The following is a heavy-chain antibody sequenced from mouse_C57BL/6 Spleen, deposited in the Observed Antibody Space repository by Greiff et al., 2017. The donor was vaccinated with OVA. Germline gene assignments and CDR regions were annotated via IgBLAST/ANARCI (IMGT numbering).Heavy chain of an antibody. CDR1: GFTFSSYG. V-gene: IGHV5-6*02. CDR2: ISSGGSYT. CDR3: ARHEITTGFAY. D-gene: IGHD1-1*01. J-gene: IGHJ3*01. Sequence: DVKLQESGGDLVKPGGSLKLSCAASGFTFSSYGMSWVRQTPDKRLEWVATISSGGSYTYYPYSVKGRFTISRDNAKNTLYLQMSSLKSEDTAMYYCARHEITTGFAYWGQGTLVTVSA.